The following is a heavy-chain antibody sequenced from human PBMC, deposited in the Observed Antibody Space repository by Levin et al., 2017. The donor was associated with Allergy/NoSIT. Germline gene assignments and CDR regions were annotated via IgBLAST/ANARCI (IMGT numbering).Heavy chain of an antibody. Sequence: RPSETLSLTCAISGASVSSNSAAWNWIRQSPSRGLEWLGRTYYRSKWNNDYAVSVKSRITINPDTSKNQFSLQLNSVTPEDTAVYYCAGVHQLGGAFDIWGQGTMVTVSS. CDR1: GASVSSNSAA. D-gene: IGHD3-16*01. J-gene: IGHJ3*02. V-gene: IGHV6-1*01. CDR2: TYYRSKWNN. CDR3: AGVHQLGGAFDI.